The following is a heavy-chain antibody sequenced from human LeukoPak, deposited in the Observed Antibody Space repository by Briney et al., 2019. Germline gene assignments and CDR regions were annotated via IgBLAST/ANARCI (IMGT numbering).Heavy chain of an antibody. Sequence: GGSLRLSCAASGFNFRDSWMYWVRQVPGKGLVWVARMNSDGSDTAHADSVRGRFTVSRDNAKNTLYLQMNSLRAEDTAVYVCVMYTWGDVPDIWGQGTMVTVSS. J-gene: IGHJ3*02. V-gene: IGHV3-74*01. CDR2: MNSDGSDT. D-gene: IGHD1-20*01. CDR3: VMYTWGDVPDI. CDR1: GFNFRDSW.